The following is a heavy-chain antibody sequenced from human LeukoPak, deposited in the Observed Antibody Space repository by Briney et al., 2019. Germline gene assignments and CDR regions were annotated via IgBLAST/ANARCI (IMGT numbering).Heavy chain of an antibody. D-gene: IGHD3-22*01. Sequence: GGSLRLSCAASGFTFSSYAMQWVRQAPGKGLAWVAVISYDGSNKYYADSVKGRFTISRDNSKNTLYLQMNILRAEDTAVYYCARDGPDSSGYSPFDYWGHGTLVTVSS. CDR3: ARDGPDSSGYSPFDY. J-gene: IGHJ4*01. V-gene: IGHV3-30-3*01. CDR1: GFTFSSYA. CDR2: ISYDGSNK.